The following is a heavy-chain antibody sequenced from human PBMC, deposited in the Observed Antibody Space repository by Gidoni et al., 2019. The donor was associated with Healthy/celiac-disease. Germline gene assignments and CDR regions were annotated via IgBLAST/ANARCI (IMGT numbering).Heavy chain of an antibody. CDR2: IKQDGSEK. CDR1: GFPFSCYL. Sequence: EVQLLVSGGVLVQPGGSLSLCCAASGFPFSCYLMSWVRQAPGKGLEWVANIKQDGSEKYYVDSVKGRFTIPRDNAKNSLYLQMNSLRAEDTAVYYCARVVDSGSYFLAYYYGMDVWGQGTTVTVSS. V-gene: IGHV3-7*03. J-gene: IGHJ6*02. D-gene: IGHD1-26*01. CDR3: ARVVDSGSYFLAYYYGMDV.